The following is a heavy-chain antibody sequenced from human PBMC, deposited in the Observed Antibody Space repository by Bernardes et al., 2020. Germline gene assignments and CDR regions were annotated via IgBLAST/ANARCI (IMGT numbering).Heavy chain of an antibody. J-gene: IGHJ6*02. CDR3: ARDLRHLEYYYYYGLDV. CDR2: ISNSGST. CDR1: GGSISSYD. V-gene: IGHV4-59*01. Sequence: TLSLTCTVSGGSISSYDWSWIRQPPGKGLEWIGYISNSGSTNYNPSLKSRVTISVDTSKHQFSLKLTSVTAADTAVYYCARDLRHLEYYYYYGLDVWGQGTTVTVSS.